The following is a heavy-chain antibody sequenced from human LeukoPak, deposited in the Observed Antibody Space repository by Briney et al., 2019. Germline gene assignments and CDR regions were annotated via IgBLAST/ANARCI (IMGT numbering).Heavy chain of an antibody. V-gene: IGHV4-39*07. J-gene: IGHJ3*02. Sequence: SETLSLTCSVSGVPISSRSYYWGWIRQPPGKGLEWIGEINHSGSTNYNPSLKSRVTISVDRSKNQFSLKLSSVTAADTAVYYCARDTDITGTPSDIWGQGTMVTVSS. CDR2: INHSGST. D-gene: IGHD1-7*01. CDR3: ARDTDITGTPSDI. CDR1: GVPISSRSYY.